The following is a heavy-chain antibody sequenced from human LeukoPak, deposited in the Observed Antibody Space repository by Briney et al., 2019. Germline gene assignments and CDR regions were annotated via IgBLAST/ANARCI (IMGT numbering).Heavy chain of an antibody. D-gene: IGHD6-19*01. CDR2: ISGSGSTL. V-gene: IGHV3-11*01. CDR3: ARAVAGPSDRFDY. CDR1: GFTFSDYY. J-gene: IGHJ4*02. Sequence: GWSLRLSCAASGFTFSDYYMSWIRQAPGKGLEWVSYISGSGSTLYYADSVKGRFTISRDNTKNSLYLQMNSLRAEDTAVYYCARAVAGPSDRFDYWGQGTLVTVS.